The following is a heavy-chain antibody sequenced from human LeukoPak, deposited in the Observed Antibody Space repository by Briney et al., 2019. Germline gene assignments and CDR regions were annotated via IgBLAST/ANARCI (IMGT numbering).Heavy chain of an antibody. D-gene: IGHD1-26*01. CDR3: ARRISSGGTYAHFDY. CDR1: GSMYNYY. V-gene: IGHV4-59*08. Sequence: SETLSLTCTVSGSMYNYYWSWIRQPPGKGLEWIGYIHYNGITNYSPSLKSRVTMSLDTSKNQVSLKLNSVSAADTAVYYCARRISSGGTYAHFDYWGQGTLVTVSS. CDR2: IHYNGIT. J-gene: IGHJ4*02.